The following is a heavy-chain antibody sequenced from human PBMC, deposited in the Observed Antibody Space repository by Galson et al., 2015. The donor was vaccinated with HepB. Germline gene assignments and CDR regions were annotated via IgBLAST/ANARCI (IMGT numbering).Heavy chain of an antibody. Sequence: SVKVSCKASGYTFTSYGISWVRQAPGQGLEWMGWISAYNGNTNYAQKLQGRVTMTTDTPTSTAYMELRSLTSDDTAVYYCARDTYYGVIIAHDDFDIWGLGTMVNVSS. D-gene: IGHD3-3*01. J-gene: IGHJ3*02. CDR2: ISAYNGNT. CDR1: GYTFTSYG. CDR3: ARDTYYGVIIAHDDFDI. V-gene: IGHV1-18*01.